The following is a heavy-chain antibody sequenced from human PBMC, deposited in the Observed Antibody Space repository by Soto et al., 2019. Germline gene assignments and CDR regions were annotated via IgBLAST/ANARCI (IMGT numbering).Heavy chain of an antibody. V-gene: IGHV3-74*01. CDR3: ARGWNAVYFDY. CDR1: GFTFSNYW. Sequence: EVQLVESGGGLVQPGGSVRLSCAASGFTFSNYWRHWVRQAPGKGLVWVSRINSDGSSTSYADSVKGRFTISRDNAKNTLYLQMNSLRAEDTAVYYCARGWNAVYFDYWGQGTLVTVSS. D-gene: IGHD1-1*01. CDR2: INSDGSST. J-gene: IGHJ4*02.